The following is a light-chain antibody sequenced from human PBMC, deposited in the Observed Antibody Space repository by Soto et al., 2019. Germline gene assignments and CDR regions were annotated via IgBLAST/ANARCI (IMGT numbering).Light chain of an antibody. CDR1: SSNIGSKT. Sequence: QSVLTQPPSASGTPGQRVTISCSGSSSNIGSKTVNWYQQLPGTAPKLLIYGNNQRPSGVPDRISGSKSGTSASLAISGLQSEDEADYYCAAWHDSLNGYVFGSGTKLTVL. CDR2: GNN. V-gene: IGLV1-44*01. J-gene: IGLJ1*01. CDR3: AAWHDSLNGYV.